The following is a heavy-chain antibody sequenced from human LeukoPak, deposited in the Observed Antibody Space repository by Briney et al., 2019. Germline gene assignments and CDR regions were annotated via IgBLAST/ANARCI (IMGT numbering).Heavy chain of an antibody. CDR1: GFTFSSYR. CDR2: IWYGGSNK. CDR3: ARDMSGYDQPCDQVDY. V-gene: IGHV3-33*01. Sequence: PGRSLRLSCAASGFTFSSYRMHWVRQAPGKGLEWVADIWYGGSNKYYADSVKGRFTISRDNSKNTLYLQMNSLRAEDTAVYYCARDMSGYDQPCDQVDYWGQGTLVTVSS. D-gene: IGHD5-12*01. J-gene: IGHJ4*02.